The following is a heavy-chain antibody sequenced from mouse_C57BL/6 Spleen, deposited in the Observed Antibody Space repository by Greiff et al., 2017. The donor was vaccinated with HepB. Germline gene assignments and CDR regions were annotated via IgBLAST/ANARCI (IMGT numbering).Heavy chain of an antibody. CDR1: GYSFTGYY. CDR3: ARSESDGYPDAMDY. V-gene: IGHV1-42*01. D-gene: IGHD2-3*01. CDR2: INPSTGGT. J-gene: IGHJ4*01. Sequence: VQLKQSGPELVKPGASVKISCKASGYSFTGYYMNWVKQSPEKSLEWIGEINPSTGGTTYNQKFKAKATLPVDKSSSTAYMQLKSLTSEDSAVDYGARSESDGYPDAMDYWGQGTSVTVSS.